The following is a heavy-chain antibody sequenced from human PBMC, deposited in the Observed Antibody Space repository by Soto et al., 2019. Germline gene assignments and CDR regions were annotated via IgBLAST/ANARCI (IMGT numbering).Heavy chain of an antibody. CDR1: GGSVSSNSYT. D-gene: IGHD3-22*01. CDR2: IYSTENT. V-gene: IGHV4-39*07. CDR3: ARDLPPSYDSSGYSVFDI. Sequence: SETLSLTCSVSGGSVSSNSYTWGWIRQSPGKGLEWIASIYSTENTYYNPSLLSRVTISVDTSKNQFSLKLSSVTAADTAVHYCARDLPPSYDSSGYSVFDIWGQGTMVTVSS. J-gene: IGHJ3*02.